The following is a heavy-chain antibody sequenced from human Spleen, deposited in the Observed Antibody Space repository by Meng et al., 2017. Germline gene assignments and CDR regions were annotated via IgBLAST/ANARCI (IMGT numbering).Heavy chain of an antibody. Sequence: GGSLRLSCAASGFTLSSYWMHWVRQVPGKGLVWVSRINSDGSTTSYADSVTGRFTISRDNAKNTLYLQMSSLGDEDTAVYYCARGGSDSSLDYWGQGTLVTVSS. V-gene: IGHV3-74*01. CDR2: INSDGSTT. D-gene: IGHD6-6*01. J-gene: IGHJ4*02. CDR1: GFTLSSYW. CDR3: ARGGSDSSLDY.